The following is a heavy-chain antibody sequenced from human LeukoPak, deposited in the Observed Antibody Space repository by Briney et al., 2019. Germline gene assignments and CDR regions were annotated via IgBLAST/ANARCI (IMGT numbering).Heavy chain of an antibody. J-gene: IGHJ4*02. V-gene: IGHV1-69*05. CDR3: ARESKAAAGPDY. D-gene: IGHD6-13*01. CDR1: GGTFSSYA. CDR2: IIPIFGTA. Sequence: ASVKVSCKASGGTFSSYAISWVRQAPGQGLEWMGGIIPIFGTANYAQKFQGRVTITTDESTSTAYVELSSLRSEDTAVYYCARESKAAAGPDYWGQGTLVTVSS.